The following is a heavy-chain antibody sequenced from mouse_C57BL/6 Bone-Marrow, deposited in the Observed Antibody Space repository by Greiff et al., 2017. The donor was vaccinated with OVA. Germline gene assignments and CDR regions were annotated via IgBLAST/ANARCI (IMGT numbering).Heavy chain of an antibody. CDR2: ISSGGSYT. J-gene: IGHJ2*01. CDR3: ARHGDY. V-gene: IGHV5-6*01. CDR1: GFTFSSYG. Sequence: EVMLVESGGDLVKPGGSLKLSCAASGFTFSSYGMSWVRQTPDKRLEWVATISSGGSYTSYPDSVKGRFTISRDNAKNTLYLQMSSLKSEDTARYYCARHGDYWGQGTTRTVSS.